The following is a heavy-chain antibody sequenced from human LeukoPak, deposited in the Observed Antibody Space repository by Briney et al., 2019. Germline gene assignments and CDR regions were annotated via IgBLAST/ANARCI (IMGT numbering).Heavy chain of an antibody. CDR3: ARLLDYDKRCYPDTFDN. D-gene: IGHD3-22*01. Sequence: SDTLSLTCTVSGGSFINYYWTWIRQTPVKGLEWIAFIYYNGRTRYNPSFESRVTISLDTSKNHFTLQVRSMTAADTAVYFCARLLDYDKRCYPDTFDNWGQGTTISVSS. CDR2: IYYNGRT. V-gene: IGHV4-59*07. CDR1: GGSFINYY. J-gene: IGHJ3*02.